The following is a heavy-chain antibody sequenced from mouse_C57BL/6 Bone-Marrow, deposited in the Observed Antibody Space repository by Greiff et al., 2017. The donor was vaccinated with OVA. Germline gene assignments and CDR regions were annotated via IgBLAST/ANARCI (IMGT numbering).Heavy chain of an antibody. V-gene: IGHV1-50*01. Sequence: VKLQQPGAELVKPGASVKLSCKASGYTFTSYWMQWVKQRPGQGLEWIGEIDPSDSYTTYNQKFKGKATLTVDTSSSTAYMQLSSLTSEDSAVYYCARDGSSLKYFDVWGTGTTVTVSS. CDR3: ARDGSSLKYFDV. CDR2: IDPSDSYT. J-gene: IGHJ1*03. CDR1: GYTFTSYW. D-gene: IGHD1-1*01.